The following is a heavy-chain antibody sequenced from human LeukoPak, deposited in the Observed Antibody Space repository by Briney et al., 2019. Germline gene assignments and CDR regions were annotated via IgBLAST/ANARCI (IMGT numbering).Heavy chain of an antibody. D-gene: IGHD4-17*01. J-gene: IGHJ4*02. CDR1: GFTFSNYW. CDR2: INQDGSAT. V-gene: IGHV3-7*04. Sequence: GGSLRLSCAVSGFTFSNYWMSWVRQAPGKGLEWVANINQDGSATYYVVSVKGRFTISRDSAKNSLLLHMNSLRAEDTALYYCARVPATVKADYWGQGTLVTVSS. CDR3: ARVPATVKADY.